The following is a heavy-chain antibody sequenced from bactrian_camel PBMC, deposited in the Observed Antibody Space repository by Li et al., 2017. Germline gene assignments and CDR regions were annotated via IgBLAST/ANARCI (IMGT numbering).Heavy chain of an antibody. CDR3: AADEYNLGLARSYTY. D-gene: IGHD5*01. CDR1: GYMTDLYC. V-gene: IGHV3S61*01. Sequence: HVQLVESGGGSVQPGGSLRLSCARSGYMTDLYCLGWFRQAPGKEREGVAGLYAGAAYYGDSVKGRFTISRDKAKNTVYLQMNSLKPEDTAMYYCAADEYNLGLARSYTYWGQGTQVTVS. J-gene: IGHJ4*01. CDR2: LYAGAA.